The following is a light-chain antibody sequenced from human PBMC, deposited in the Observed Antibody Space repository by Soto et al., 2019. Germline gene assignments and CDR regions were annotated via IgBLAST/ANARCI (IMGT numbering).Light chain of an antibody. CDR3: QQYGSSGT. CDR1: QSLNNY. CDR2: GAS. Sequence: EIGMTQSAATLSVFPGERANLXCRASQSLNNYLDWYQQINGKAPRLLIYGASNRDTGITERFSGSGSGKDFTITISRLEPEDFAVYYCQQYGSSGTFGQGTKVDIK. J-gene: IGKJ1*01. V-gene: IGKV3-20*01.